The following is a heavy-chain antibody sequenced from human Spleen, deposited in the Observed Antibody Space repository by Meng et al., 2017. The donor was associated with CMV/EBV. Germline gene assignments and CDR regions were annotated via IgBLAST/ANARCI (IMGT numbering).Heavy chain of an antibody. CDR1: GFTFSSYA. CDR3: ASHDFWSGNRDY. D-gene: IGHD3-3*01. CDR2: IQNDGTT. Sequence: GGSLRLSCAASGFTFSSYAVHWVRQAPGKGLEWVSIIQNDGTTYYTDSVKGRFTISRDNSKNTLYLQMNSLRTEDTAVYYCASHDFWSGNRDYWGQGALVTVSS. J-gene: IGHJ4*02. V-gene: IGHV3-66*02.